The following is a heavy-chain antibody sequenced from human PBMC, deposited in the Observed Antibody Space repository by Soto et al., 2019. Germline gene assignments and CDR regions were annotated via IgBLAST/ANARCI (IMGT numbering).Heavy chain of an antibody. CDR3: AKGGYLEQ. J-gene: IGHJ4*02. V-gene: IGHV3-23*01. Sequence: EVQLLESGGGLVQPGGSLRLSCAASGFTFGTNDMTWVRQAPGKGLEWVSAISASAGSTYYADYVKGRFTVSRDNFKNTLFLQMNSRRAEDTAVYYCAKGGYLEQWGQGTLVAVSS. CDR2: ISASAGST. D-gene: IGHD1-1*01. CDR1: GFTFGTND.